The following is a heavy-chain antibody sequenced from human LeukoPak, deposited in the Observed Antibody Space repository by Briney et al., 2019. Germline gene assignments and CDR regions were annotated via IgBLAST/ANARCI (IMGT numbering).Heavy chain of an antibody. V-gene: IGHV1-69*13. CDR1: GYTFTGYY. CDR2: IIPIFGTA. CDR3: ARRIAAAGTEDFDY. D-gene: IGHD6-13*01. J-gene: IGHJ4*02. Sequence: ASVKVSCTASGYTFTGYYMHWVRQAPGQGLEWMGGIIPIFGTANYAQKFQGRVTITADESTSTAYMELSSLRSEDTAVYYCARRIAAAGTEDFDYWGQGTLVTVSS.